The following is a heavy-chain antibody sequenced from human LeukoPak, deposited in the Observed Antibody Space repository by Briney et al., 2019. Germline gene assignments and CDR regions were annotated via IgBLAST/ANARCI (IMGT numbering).Heavy chain of an antibody. Sequence: TGGSLGLSCAASGFSFDTYAMTWVRQAPGKGLEWVSAVSGDGGSTYYAISVKGRFTISRDNSKNTLYLQMNGLRAEDTAVYYCTLGSLYSSSWYGDYWGQGTLVTVSS. J-gene: IGHJ4*02. D-gene: IGHD6-13*01. CDR3: TLGSLYSSSWYGDY. CDR2: VSGDGGST. CDR1: GFSFDTYA. V-gene: IGHV3-23*01.